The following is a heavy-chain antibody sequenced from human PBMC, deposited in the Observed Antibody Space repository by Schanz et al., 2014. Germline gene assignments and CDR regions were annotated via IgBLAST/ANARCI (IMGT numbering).Heavy chain of an antibody. J-gene: IGHJ3*02. D-gene: IGHD5-12*01. CDR2: INPNSGGT. Sequence: QVQLVQSGAEVKKLGASVKVSCKASGYTFTDYYMHWVRQAPGQGLEWMGRINPNSGGTNYAQKFTGRVTMTRDTSISTAYMEMSRLISDDTAVYYCAREMLDIVATMDDDAFDIWGQGTMVTVSS. CDR3: AREMLDIVATMDDDAFDI. CDR1: GYTFTDYY. V-gene: IGHV1-2*06.